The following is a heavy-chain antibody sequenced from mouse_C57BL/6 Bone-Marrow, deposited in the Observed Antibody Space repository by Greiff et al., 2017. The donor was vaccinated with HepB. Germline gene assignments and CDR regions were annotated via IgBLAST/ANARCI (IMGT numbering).Heavy chain of an antibody. Sequence: QVQLQQPGAELVKPGASVKLSCKASGYTFTSYWMPWVKQRPGQGLEWIGDIDPSDCYTNYNQKFKGKATLTVDTSSSTAYMQLSSLTSEDSAVYYCSFITTQYDFDYWGQGTTLTVSS. J-gene: IGHJ2*01. D-gene: IGHD1-1*01. V-gene: IGHV1-50*01. CDR1: GYTFTSYW. CDR3: SFITTQYDFDY. CDR2: IDPSDCYT.